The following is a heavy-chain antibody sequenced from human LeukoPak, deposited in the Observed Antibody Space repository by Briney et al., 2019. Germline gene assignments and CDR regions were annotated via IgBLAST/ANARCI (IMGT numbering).Heavy chain of an antibody. Sequence: SETLSLTCTVSGYSISSGYYWGWIRQPPGKGLEWIGSIYHSGSTYYNPSLKSRVTISVDTSKDQFSLKLSSVTAADTAAYYCARVRYSSSWYDYYYYYMDVWGKGTTVTVSS. CDR1: GYSISSGYY. CDR2: IYHSGST. J-gene: IGHJ6*03. CDR3: ARVRYSSSWYDYYYYYMDV. V-gene: IGHV4-38-2*02. D-gene: IGHD6-13*01.